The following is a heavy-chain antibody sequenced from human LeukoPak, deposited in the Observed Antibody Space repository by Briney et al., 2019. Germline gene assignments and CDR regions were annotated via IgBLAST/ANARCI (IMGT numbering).Heavy chain of an antibody. CDR1: GFTFSTYC. CDR3: VRDFRSADY. Sequence: GGSLRLSCAASGFTFSTYCMHWVRQAPGKGPMWVSRICPDGTVTNYADSVKARFIISRDNARNTVYLQMNSLRVEDTAVYYCVRDFRSADYWGQGTLVTASS. J-gene: IGHJ4*02. CDR2: ICPDGTVT. V-gene: IGHV3-74*01.